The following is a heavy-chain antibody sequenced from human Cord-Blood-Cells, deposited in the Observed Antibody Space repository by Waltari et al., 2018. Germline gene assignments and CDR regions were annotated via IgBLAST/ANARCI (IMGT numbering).Heavy chain of an antibody. Sequence: QVQLQQRVAGLLKPSETLSLSCAVYGGSFSGYYWSWIPQPPGKGLEWIGEINHSGSTNYNPSLKSRVTISVDTSKNQFSLKLSSVTAADTAVYYCARGFHYDSSGYYFDYWGQGTLVTVSS. J-gene: IGHJ4*02. D-gene: IGHD3-22*01. CDR2: INHSGST. CDR1: GGSFSGYY. V-gene: IGHV4-34*01. CDR3: ARGFHYDSSGYYFDY.